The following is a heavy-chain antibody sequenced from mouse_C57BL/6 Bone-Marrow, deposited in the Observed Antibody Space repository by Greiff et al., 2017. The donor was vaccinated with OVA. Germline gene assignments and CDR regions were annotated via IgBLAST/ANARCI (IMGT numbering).Heavy chain of an antibody. Sequence: VQLQQPGAELVKPGASVKMSCSYWITWVKQRPGQGLEWIGDIYPGSGSTNYNEKFKSKATLTVDTSSSTAYMQLSSLTSEDSAVYYCARSFHWYFDVWGTGTTVTVSS. J-gene: IGHJ1*03. CDR2: IYPGSGST. CDR3: ARSFHWYFDV. V-gene: IGHV1-55*01. CDR1: YW.